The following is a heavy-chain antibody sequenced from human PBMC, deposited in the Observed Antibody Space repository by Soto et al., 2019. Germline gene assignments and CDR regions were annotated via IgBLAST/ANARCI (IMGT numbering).Heavy chain of an antibody. V-gene: IGHV3-21*01. CDR3: ARGPSSSWYYYGMDV. Sequence: PGGSLRLSCAASGFTFSSYSMNWVRQAPGKGLEWVSSISSSSSYIYYADSVKGRFTISRDNAKNSLYLQMNSLRAEDTAVYYCARGPSSSWYYYGMDVWGQGTTVTVSS. CDR1: GFTFSSYS. CDR2: ISSSSSYI. D-gene: IGHD6-13*01. J-gene: IGHJ6*02.